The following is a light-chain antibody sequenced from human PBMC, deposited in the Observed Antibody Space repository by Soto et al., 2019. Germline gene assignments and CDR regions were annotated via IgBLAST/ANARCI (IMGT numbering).Light chain of an antibody. CDR1: SSDIGAFNY. Sequence: ALTQPASVSGSPGQSITISCTGSSSDIGAFNYVAWYQQHPGKAPKLIIHGVTNRPSGVSSRFSGSKSDYTASLTISGLQAEDEADYYCSSYTTAFFYVFGTGTKGTVL. CDR2: GVT. CDR3: SSYTTAFFYV. V-gene: IGLV2-14*01. J-gene: IGLJ1*01.